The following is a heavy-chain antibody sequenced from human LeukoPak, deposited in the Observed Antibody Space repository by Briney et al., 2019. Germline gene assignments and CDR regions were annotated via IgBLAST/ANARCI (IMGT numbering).Heavy chain of an antibody. V-gene: IGHV3-30*02. CDR3: AKDRNSGWYFDY. J-gene: IGHJ4*02. D-gene: IGHD6-19*01. Sequence: GGSLRLSCAESGFTFSSYGMHWVRQAPGKGLEWVAFIRYDGSNKYYADSVKGRFTISRDNSKNTLYLQMNSLRAEDTAVYYCAKDRNSGWYFDYWGQGTLVTVSS. CDR1: GFTFSSYG. CDR2: IRYDGSNK.